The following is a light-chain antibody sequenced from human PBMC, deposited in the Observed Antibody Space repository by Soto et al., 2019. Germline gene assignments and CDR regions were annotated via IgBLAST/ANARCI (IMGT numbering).Light chain of an antibody. Sequence: EIVMTQSPATLSVSPGERATLSCRASQSVSSNLAGYQQKPGQAPRLLIYGASTRATGIPARFSGSGSGTEFTRTISSLQYEDFAVYYCQQYNNWPPWTFGQGTKVEIK. CDR3: QQYNNWPPWT. V-gene: IGKV3-15*01. J-gene: IGKJ1*01. CDR2: GAS. CDR1: QSVSSN.